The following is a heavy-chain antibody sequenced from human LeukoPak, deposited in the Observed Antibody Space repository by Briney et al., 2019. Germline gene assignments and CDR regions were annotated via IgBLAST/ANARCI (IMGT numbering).Heavy chain of an antibody. J-gene: IGHJ4*02. Sequence: GGSLRLSCAASGFTFSSYGMHWVRQAPGKGLDWVAVISNDGSKKYYADSVKGRFTISRGNSKNTLSLQVSSLRTEDTAVYYCAKDRYSYAFEYSDSWGQGTLVTVSS. CDR3: AKDRYSYAFEYSDS. D-gene: IGHD5-18*01. CDR2: ISNDGSKK. CDR1: GFTFSSYG. V-gene: IGHV3-30*18.